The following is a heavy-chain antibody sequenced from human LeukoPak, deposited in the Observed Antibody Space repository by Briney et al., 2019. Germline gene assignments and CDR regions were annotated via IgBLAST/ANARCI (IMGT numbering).Heavy chain of an antibody. Sequence: SETLSLTCTVSGGSISSGSYYWSWIRQPAGKGLEWIGRIYTSGSTNYNPSLKSRVTISVDTSKNQFSLKLSSVTAADTAVYYCARESPYDYSNYVFDYWGQGTLVIVSS. J-gene: IGHJ4*02. CDR3: ARESPYDYSNYVFDY. D-gene: IGHD4-11*01. CDR2: IYTSGST. CDR1: GGSISSGSYY. V-gene: IGHV4-61*02.